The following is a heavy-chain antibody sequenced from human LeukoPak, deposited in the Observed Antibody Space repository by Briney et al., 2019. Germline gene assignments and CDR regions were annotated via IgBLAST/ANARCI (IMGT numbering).Heavy chain of an antibody. Sequence: PSETLSLTCTVSGVSISSSNSYWGWIRQPPGKGLEWIGSIYYSGNTYYNASLKSQVSISIDTSKNQFSLRLTSVTAADTAVYYCARGRSGSYSTDYWGQGTLVTVSS. CDR1: GVSISSSNSY. J-gene: IGHJ4*02. CDR2: IYYSGNT. D-gene: IGHD1-26*01. CDR3: ARGRSGSYSTDY. V-gene: IGHV4-39*01.